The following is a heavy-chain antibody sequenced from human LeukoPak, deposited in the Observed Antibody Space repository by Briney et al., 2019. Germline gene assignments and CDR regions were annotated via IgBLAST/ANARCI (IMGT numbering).Heavy chain of an antibody. D-gene: IGHD3-22*01. V-gene: IGHV1-18*01. CDR2: ISAYNGNT. CDR3: ARDEYYYDSSVYYNRFDY. J-gene: IGHJ4*02. Sequence: ASVKVSCKASGYTFSRYGVSWVRQAPGQGLEWMGWISAYNGNTNYAQKLQGRVTMTTDTSTSTAYMELRSLRSDDTAMYYCARDEYYYDSSVYYNRFDYWGQGTLVTVSS. CDR1: GYTFSRYG.